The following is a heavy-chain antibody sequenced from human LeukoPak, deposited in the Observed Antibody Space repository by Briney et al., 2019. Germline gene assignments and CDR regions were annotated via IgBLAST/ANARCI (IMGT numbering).Heavy chain of an antibody. V-gene: IGHV4-59*08. J-gene: IGHJ3*02. Sequence: SETLSLTCTVSGGSISSYYWSWIRQPPGKGLEWIGYIYYSGSTNYNPSLKSRVTISVDTSKNQFSLKLSSVTAADTAVYYCARSRIAAAHDAFDIWGQGTMVTVSS. D-gene: IGHD6-13*01. CDR2: IYYSGST. CDR1: GGSISSYY. CDR3: ARSRIAAAHDAFDI.